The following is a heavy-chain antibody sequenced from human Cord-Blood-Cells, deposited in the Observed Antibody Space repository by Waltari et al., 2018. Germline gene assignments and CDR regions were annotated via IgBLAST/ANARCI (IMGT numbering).Heavy chain of an antibody. CDR3: ARDEGQTTVIEGYAFDI. Sequence: QVQLVQSGAEVKKPGSSVKVSCKASGGTFSSYAISWVRQAPGQGLEWMGGIIPIFGTANYAQKFQGRVTITADESTSTAYMELSSLRSEDTAVYYCARDEGQTTVIEGYAFDIWGQGTMVTVSS. V-gene: IGHV1-69*01. J-gene: IGHJ3*02. D-gene: IGHD4-17*01. CDR1: GGTFSSYA. CDR2: IIPIFGTA.